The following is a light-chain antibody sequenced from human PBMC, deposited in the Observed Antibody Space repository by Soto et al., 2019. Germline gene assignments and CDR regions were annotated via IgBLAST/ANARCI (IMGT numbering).Light chain of an antibody. CDR3: QQYGSSPPIT. CDR2: GAS. J-gene: IGKJ5*01. Sequence: EIVLTQSPGTLSLSPGERATLSCRASQSVSSSYLDWYQQKPGQAPRLLIYGASRKATGIADRFSGSGSGTDFTLTNRRLETEDCAVYYCQQYGSSPPITFGEGTRLEIK. V-gene: IGKV3-20*01. CDR1: QSVSSSY.